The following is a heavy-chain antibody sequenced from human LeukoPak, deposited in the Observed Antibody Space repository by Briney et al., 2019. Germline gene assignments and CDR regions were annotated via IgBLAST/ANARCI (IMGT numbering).Heavy chain of an antibody. Sequence: GGSLRLSCAASGFTFSSYSMNWVRQAPGKGLEWVSAIRGSGDRTHHADSVKGRFTISRDNSNNTLYLQMNSLRAEDTAVYYCAKDPDCTSGVCYTFFDYWGQGTLVTVSS. D-gene: IGHD2-8*01. J-gene: IGHJ4*02. CDR1: GFTFSSYS. CDR2: IRGSGDRT. V-gene: IGHV3-23*01. CDR3: AKDPDCTSGVCYTFFDY.